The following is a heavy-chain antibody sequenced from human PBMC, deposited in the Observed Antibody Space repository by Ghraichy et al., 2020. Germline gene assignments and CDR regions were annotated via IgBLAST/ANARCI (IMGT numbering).Heavy chain of an antibody. CDR1: GFTFSSYA. J-gene: IGHJ4*02. Sequence: GGSLRLSCAASGFTFSSYAMSWVRQAPGKGLEWVSAISGSGGSTYYADSVKGRFTISRDNSKNTLYLQMNSLRAEDTAVYYCAKPITMIVVVTRFEYWGQGTLVTVSS. CDR2: ISGSGGST. V-gene: IGHV3-23*01. CDR3: AKPITMIVVVTRFEY. D-gene: IGHD3-22*01.